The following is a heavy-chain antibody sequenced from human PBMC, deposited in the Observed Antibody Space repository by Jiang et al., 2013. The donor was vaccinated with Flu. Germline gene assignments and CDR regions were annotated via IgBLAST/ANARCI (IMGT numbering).Heavy chain of an antibody. CDR2: ISGSGENR. V-gene: IGHV3-23*01. J-gene: IGHJ4*02. CDR3: AKHYYFDSSDYYHVYFDS. D-gene: IGHD3-22*01. Sequence: GGSLRLSCAASGFTFNSYAMTWFRQAPGKGLEWVSSISGSGENRYYADSVKGRFTISRDNPKNALYLQMISLRAEDTAVYYCAKHYYFDSSDYYHVYFDSWGQGTLVTVSS. CDR1: GFTFNSYA.